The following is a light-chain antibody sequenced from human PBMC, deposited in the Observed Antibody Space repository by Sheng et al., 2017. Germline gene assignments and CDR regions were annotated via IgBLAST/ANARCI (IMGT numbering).Light chain of an antibody. CDR1: KMGDKH. Sequence: SYELTQPPSVSVSPGQTASITCSGDKMGDKHVSWYQQKAGQSPILVMYQNSRRPSGVPDRFSGSKSGTSASLAITGLQAEDEADYYCQSYDSSLSGCVFGTGTRVTVL. V-gene: IGLV3-1*01. CDR3: QSYDSSLSGCV. J-gene: IGLJ1*01. CDR2: QNS.